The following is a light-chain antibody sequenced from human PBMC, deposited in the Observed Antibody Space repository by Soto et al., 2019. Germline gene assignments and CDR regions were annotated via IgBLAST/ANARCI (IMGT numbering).Light chain of an antibody. V-gene: IGLV2-14*01. CDR2: EVS. CDR3: NSYTSTNARV. J-gene: IGLJ3*02. Sequence: QSAVTQPASVSGSPGQSITISCTGSSSDVGGYNYVSWYQQDPGKAPKLMIYEVSNRPSGVSNRFSGSKSGNTASLTISGLHAEGERDYYCNSYTSTNARVFGGGTKLTVL. CDR1: SSDVGGYNY.